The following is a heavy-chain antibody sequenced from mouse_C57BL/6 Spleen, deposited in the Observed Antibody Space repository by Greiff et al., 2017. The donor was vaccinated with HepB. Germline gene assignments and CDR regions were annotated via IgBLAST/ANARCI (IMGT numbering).Heavy chain of an antibody. V-gene: IGHV2-6*01. J-gene: IGHJ3*01. CDR3: ASGGTPYAY. CDR1: GFSLTRYG. CDR2: IWGVGST. Sequence: VKLVESGPGLVAPSQSLSITCTVSGFSLTRYGVDWVRQSPGKGLEWLGVIWGVGSTNYNSAIKSRLSISKDNSQSQVFLNMNSLQTDDTAMYYCASGGTPYAYGGQVTLVTVSA. D-gene: IGHD2-14*01.